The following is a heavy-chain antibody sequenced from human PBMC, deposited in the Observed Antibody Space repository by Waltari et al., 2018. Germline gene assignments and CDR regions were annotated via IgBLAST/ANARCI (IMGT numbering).Heavy chain of an antibody. V-gene: IGHV4-31*03. CDR3: ARAWVVAARDYYYYMDV. CDR2: IYYSGST. J-gene: IGHJ6*03. CDR1: GGSISSGGYY. Sequence: QVQLQESGPGLVKPSQTLSLTCTVSGGSISSGGYYWSWIRQHPGKGLEWIGYIYYSGSTYYNPSLKSRVTRAVDTSKNQFSLKLSSVTAADTAVYYCARAWVVAARDYYYYMDVWGKGTTVTVSS. D-gene: IGHD2-15*01.